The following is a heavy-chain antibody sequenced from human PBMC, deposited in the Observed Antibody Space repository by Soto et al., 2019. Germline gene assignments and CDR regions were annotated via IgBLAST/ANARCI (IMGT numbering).Heavy chain of an antibody. CDR2: IVVGSGNT. D-gene: IGHD1-26*01. V-gene: IGHV1-58*02. CDR3: AADPYRSYRPRGFFDY. CDR1: GFTFTSSA. J-gene: IGHJ4*02. Sequence: QMQLVQSGPEVKKPGTSVKVSCKASGFTFTSSAMQWVRQARGQRLEWIGWIVVGSGNTNYAQKFQERVTITRDMSTSTAYMELSSLRSEDTAVYYCAADPYRSYRPRGFFDYWGQGTLVTVSS.